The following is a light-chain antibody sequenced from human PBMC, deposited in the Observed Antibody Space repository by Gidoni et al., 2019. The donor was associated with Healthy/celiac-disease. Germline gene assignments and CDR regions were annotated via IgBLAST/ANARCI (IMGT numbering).Light chain of an antibody. CDR2: GAS. CDR1: QSVSSSY. V-gene: IGKV3-20*01. Sequence: EIVLTQSPGTLSLSPGKRATLSCRASQSVSSSYLAWYQQKPGQAPRLLIYGASSRATGIPDRFSGSGSVTDFTLTISRLEPEDFAEYYCQQYGSSRTWTFGQGTKVEIQ. CDR3: QQYGSSRTWT. J-gene: IGKJ1*01.